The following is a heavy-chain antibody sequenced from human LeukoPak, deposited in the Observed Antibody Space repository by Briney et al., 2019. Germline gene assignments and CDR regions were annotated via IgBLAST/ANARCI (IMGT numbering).Heavy chain of an antibody. CDR3: ARGYSSSWYYFDY. J-gene: IGHJ4*02. D-gene: IGHD6-13*01. V-gene: IGHV4-59*01. CDR1: GGSISTYY. Sequence: SETLSLTCTVSGGSISTYYWSWIRQPPGKGLEWIGYIYYSGSTNYNPSLKSRVTISVDTSKNQFSLKLSSVTAADTAVYYCARGYSSSWYYFDYWGQGTLVTVSS. CDR2: IYYSGST.